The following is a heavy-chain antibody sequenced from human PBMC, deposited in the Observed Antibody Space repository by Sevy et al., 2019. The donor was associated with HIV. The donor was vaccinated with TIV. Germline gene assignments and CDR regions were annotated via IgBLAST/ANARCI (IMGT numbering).Heavy chain of an antibody. CDR1: GFTFSSYA. V-gene: IGHV3-30*04. Sequence: GGSLRLSCAASGFTFSSYAMHCVRQAPGKGLEWVAVISYDGSNKYYADSVEGRFTISRDNSKNTLYLQMNSLRAEDTAVYYCASGKGSGSYPNWFDPWGQGTLVTVSS. CDR2: ISYDGSNK. D-gene: IGHD3-10*01. J-gene: IGHJ5*02. CDR3: ASGKGSGSYPNWFDP.